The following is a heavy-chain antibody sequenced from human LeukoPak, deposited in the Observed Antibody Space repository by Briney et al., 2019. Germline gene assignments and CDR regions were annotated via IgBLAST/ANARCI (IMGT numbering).Heavy chain of an antibody. CDR3: ARRMGEDGYRRTPGAFDI. CDR1: GNSFTSYW. D-gene: IGHD5-24*01. V-gene: IGHV5-51*01. J-gene: IGHJ3*02. Sequence: GESLKISCKDSGNSFTSYWIGWVRQMPGKGLEWMGIIYPGDSDTRYSPSFQGQVTSSADKSISTAYLQWSSLKASDTAMYYCARRMGEDGYRRTPGAFDIWGQGTMVTVSS. CDR2: IYPGDSDT.